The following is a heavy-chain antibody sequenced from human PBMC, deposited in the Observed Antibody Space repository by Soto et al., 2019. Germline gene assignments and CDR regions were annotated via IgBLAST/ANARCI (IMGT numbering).Heavy chain of an antibody. CDR3: ARVGPGSSSGAGSSGAFDI. D-gene: IGHD6-6*01. V-gene: IGHV3-13*01. Sequence: GGSLRLSCGASGFTFSSYDMHWVRQATGKGLEWVSAIGTAGDTYYPGSVKGRFTISRENAKNSLYLQMNSLRAGDTAVYYCARVGPGSSSGAGSSGAFDIWGQGTMVTVSS. J-gene: IGHJ3*02. CDR2: IGTAGDT. CDR1: GFTFSSYD.